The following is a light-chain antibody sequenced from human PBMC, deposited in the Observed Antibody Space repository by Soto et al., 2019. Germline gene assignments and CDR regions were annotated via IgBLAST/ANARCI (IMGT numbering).Light chain of an antibody. CDR3: QQYDNLPLT. V-gene: IGKV1-33*01. CDR1: QDISNY. CDR2: DAS. J-gene: IGKJ4*01. Sequence: DIQMTQAPSSLSASVGDRVTITCQASQDISNYLNCYQQKPGKAPKLLLYDASNLETGVPSRFSGSGSGTDFPLTLCSLQPEDLATYYCQQYDNLPLTFGGGTKVEIK.